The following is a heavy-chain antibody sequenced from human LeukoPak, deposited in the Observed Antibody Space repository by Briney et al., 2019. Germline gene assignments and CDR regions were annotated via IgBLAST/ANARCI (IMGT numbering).Heavy chain of an antibody. CDR1: GFTFSHYA. Sequence: GGSLRLSCAVSGFTFSHYATSWVRQAPGTGLEWVGSLTDSGDATYYADSVKGRLTISRDNSNSTLYLHISGLRDEDTAVYYCARGYSHNSGGWLDPWGQGNLVTVSS. D-gene: IGHD5-12*01. CDR3: ARGYSHNSGGWLDP. CDR2: LTDSGDAT. J-gene: IGHJ5*02. V-gene: IGHV3-23*01.